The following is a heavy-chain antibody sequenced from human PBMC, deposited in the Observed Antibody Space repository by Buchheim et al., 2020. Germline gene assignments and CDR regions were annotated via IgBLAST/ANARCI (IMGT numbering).Heavy chain of an antibody. CDR1: GFIVSNYY. D-gene: IGHD3-22*01. J-gene: IGHJ4*02. Sequence: VQLVESGGGLIQPGGSLRLSCAASGFIVSNYYMSWVRQAPGKGLEWVSIIYSGGSTYYADSVKGRFSISRDNSKNTLYLQMNSLRADDTAVYYCARWGTATNYYDSSGYYYDYWGQGT. CDR3: ARWGTATNYYDSSGYYYDY. CDR2: IYSGGST. V-gene: IGHV3-53*01.